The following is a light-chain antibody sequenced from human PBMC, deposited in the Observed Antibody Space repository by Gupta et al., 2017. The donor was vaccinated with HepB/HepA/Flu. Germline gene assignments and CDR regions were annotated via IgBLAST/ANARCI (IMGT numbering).Light chain of an antibody. CDR3: QQHSNWPLFT. J-gene: IGKJ3*01. CDR2: DAS. Sequence: EIVLTQSPATLSLSPGERATLSCRATQSVGTYLAWYQHKPGQAPRLLIYDASNRAPGIPARFSGSGFGTDLALTFTRRESEDFAVYYYQQHSNWPLFTFGHGTKVDIK. CDR1: QSVGTY. V-gene: IGKV3-11*01.